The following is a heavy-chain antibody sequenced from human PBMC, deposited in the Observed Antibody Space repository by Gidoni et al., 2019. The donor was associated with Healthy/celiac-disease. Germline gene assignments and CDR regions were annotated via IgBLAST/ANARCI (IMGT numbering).Heavy chain of an antibody. CDR3: ARGPVGPLGY. J-gene: IGHJ4*02. Sequence: QVQLQQWGAGLLKPSETLSLTCAVYGGSFSGYYWSWIRQPPGKGLEWIGEINHSGSTNYNPSLKSRVTISVDTSKNQFSLKLTSVTAADTAVYYCARGPVGPLGYWGQGTLVTVSS. D-gene: IGHD1-26*01. CDR1: GGSFSGYY. V-gene: IGHV4-34*01. CDR2: INHSGST.